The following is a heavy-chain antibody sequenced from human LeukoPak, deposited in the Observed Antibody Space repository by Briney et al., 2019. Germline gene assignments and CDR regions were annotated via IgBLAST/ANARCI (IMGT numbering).Heavy chain of an antibody. J-gene: IGHJ4*02. Sequence: SQTLSLTCAVSGGSISSGGYSWSWIRQPPGKGLEWIGYIYHSGSTYYNPSLKSRVTISVDRSKNQFSLKLSSVTAADTAVYYCARGYLIYDSSGYYFDYWGQGTLVTVSS. CDR2: IYHSGST. D-gene: IGHD3-22*01. CDR3: ARGYLIYDSSGYYFDY. CDR1: GGSISSGGYS. V-gene: IGHV4-30-2*01.